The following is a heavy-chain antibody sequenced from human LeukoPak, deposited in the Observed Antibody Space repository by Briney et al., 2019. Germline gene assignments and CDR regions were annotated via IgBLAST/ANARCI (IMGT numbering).Heavy chain of an antibody. J-gene: IGHJ4*02. CDR2: IYHSGST. CDR1: GYSISSGYY. CDR3: ARQGYSYALR. D-gene: IGHD5-18*01. Sequence: SETLSLTCTVSGYSISSGYYWGWIRQPPGKGLEWIGSIYHSGSTYYNPSLKSRVTISVDTSKNQFSLKLSSVTAADTAVYYCARQGYSYALRWGQGTLVTVSS. V-gene: IGHV4-38-2*02.